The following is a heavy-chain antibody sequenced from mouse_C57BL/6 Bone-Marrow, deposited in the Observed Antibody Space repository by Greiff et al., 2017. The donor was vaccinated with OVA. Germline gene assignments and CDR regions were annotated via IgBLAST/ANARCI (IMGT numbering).Heavy chain of an antibody. Sequence: QIQLQQSGAELARPGASVKLSCKASGYTFTSSGISWVKQRTGQGLEWIGEIYPRSGNTYYNEKFKGKATLTADKSSSTAYMELRSLTSEDSAVYFCAPYGNYNYAMDYWGQGTSVTVSS. CDR3: APYGNYNYAMDY. D-gene: IGHD2-1*01. CDR1: GYTFTSSG. V-gene: IGHV1-81*01. CDR2: IYPRSGNT. J-gene: IGHJ4*01.